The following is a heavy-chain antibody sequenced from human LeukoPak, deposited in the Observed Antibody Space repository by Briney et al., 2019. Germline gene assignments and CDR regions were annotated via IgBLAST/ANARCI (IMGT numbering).Heavy chain of an antibody. CDR1: GGTFSSYA. CDR3: ARDAGYGSGTYYFDY. CDR2: IIPIFGTA. J-gene: IGHJ4*02. Sequence: SVKVSCKASGGTFSSYAISWVRQAPGQGLEWMGGIIPIFGTANYAQKFQGRVTITTDGSTSTAYMELSSLRSEDTAVYYCARDAGYGSGTYYFDYWGQGTLVTVSS. D-gene: IGHD3-10*01. V-gene: IGHV1-69*05.